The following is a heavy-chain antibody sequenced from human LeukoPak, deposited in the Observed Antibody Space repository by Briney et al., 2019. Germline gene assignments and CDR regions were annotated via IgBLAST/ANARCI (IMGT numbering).Heavy chain of an antibody. CDR1: GFTFSSYA. D-gene: IGHD6-13*01. CDR3: ARRGILYYYYMDV. CDR2: ISSNGGST. Sequence: HTGGSLRLSCAASGFTFSSYAMHWVRQAPGKGLEYVSAISSNGGSTYYANSVKGRFTISRDNSKNTLYLQMGSLRAEDMAVYYCARRGILYYYYMDVWGKGTTVTVSS. J-gene: IGHJ6*03. V-gene: IGHV3-64*01.